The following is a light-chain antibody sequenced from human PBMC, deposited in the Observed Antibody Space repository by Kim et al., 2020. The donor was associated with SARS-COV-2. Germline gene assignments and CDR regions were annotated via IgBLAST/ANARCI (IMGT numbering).Light chain of an antibody. CDR1: ESVSTRQ. CDR3: QQYISAPLT. V-gene: IGKV3-20*01. Sequence: SPGERATLSCRASESVSTRQVAWYQQKPGQAPRLLIYVASNRATDIPDRFSGSGSGTDFTLTISRLEPEDFAMYYCQQYISAPLTFGQGTKVDIK. J-gene: IGKJ1*01. CDR2: VAS.